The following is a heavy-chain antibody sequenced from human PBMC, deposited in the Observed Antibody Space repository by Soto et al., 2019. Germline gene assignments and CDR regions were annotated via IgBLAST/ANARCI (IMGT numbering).Heavy chain of an antibody. D-gene: IGHD6-19*01. Sequence: PSETLSLTCTVSGGSISSYYWSWIRQPPGKGLEWIGYIYYSGSTNYNPSLKSRVTISVDTSKNQFSLKLSSVTAADTAVYYCAKERSSGWSFDYWGQGTLVTVSS. J-gene: IGHJ4*02. CDR3: AKERSSGWSFDY. CDR2: IYYSGST. V-gene: IGHV4-59*12. CDR1: GGSISSYY.